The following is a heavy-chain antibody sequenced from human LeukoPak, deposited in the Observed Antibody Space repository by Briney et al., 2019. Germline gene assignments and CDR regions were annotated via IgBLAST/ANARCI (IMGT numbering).Heavy chain of an antibody. Sequence: PGGSLRLSCVASGFSLSLYGMHWVRQAPGKGLEWVAIIWYDGSNEFYADSVKGRFTISRDNSKNTLYLQMNSLRAEDTAVYYCAKGPDGITGRSYDYWGQGTLVTVSS. CDR1: GFSLSLYG. D-gene: IGHD1-20*01. J-gene: IGHJ4*02. CDR3: AKGPDGITGRSYDY. CDR2: IWYDGSNE. V-gene: IGHV3-33*03.